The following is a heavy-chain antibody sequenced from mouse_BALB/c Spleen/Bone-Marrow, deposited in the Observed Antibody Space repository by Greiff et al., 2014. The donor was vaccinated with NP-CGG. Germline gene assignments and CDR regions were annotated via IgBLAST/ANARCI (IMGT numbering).Heavy chain of an antibody. CDR2: IDPANGNT. V-gene: IGHV14-3*02. Sequence: EVQRVESGAELVKPGASVKLSCTASGSNIKDTYMHWVKQRPEQGLEWIGRIDPANGNTEYDPKFQGKATITADTSSNTAYLQLSSLTSEDTAVYYCAIYYYGSSGFAYWGQGTLVTVSA. CDR3: AIYYYGSSGFAY. CDR1: GSNIKDTY. J-gene: IGHJ3*01. D-gene: IGHD1-1*01.